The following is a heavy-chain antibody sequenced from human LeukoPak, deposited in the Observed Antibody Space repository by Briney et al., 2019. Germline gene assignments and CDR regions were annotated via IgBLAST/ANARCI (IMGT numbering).Heavy chain of an antibody. Sequence: PGGSLRPSCAASRFTFSSYDMKWVRQAPGKGLEWVSSISSSSTYIYYAHSEKARFTISRDNAKNSLYLQMNSPGAEDTALYCCARGSELEGSFAYWGQGTLVTLSS. D-gene: IGHD1-26*01. CDR1: RFTFSSYD. V-gene: IGHV3-21*01. J-gene: IGHJ4*02. CDR2: ISSSSTYI. CDR3: ARGSELEGSFAY.